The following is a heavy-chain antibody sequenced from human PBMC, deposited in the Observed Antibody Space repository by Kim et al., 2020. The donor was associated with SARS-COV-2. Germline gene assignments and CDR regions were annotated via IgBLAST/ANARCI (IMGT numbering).Heavy chain of an antibody. Sequence: ASVKVSCKASGYTFTGYYMHWVRQAPGQGLEWMGWINPNSGGTNYAQKFQGRVTMTRDTSISTAYMELSRLRSDDTAVYYCASELGGDSSSYDYYYGMDVWGQGTTVTVSS. J-gene: IGHJ6*02. V-gene: IGHV1-2*02. CDR2: INPNSGGT. D-gene: IGHD6-6*01. CDR3: ASELGGDSSSYDYYYGMDV. CDR1: GYTFTGYY.